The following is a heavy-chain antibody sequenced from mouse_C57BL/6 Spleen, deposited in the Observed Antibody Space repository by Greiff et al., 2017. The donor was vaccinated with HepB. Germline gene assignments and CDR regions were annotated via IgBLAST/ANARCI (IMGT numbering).Heavy chain of an antibody. CDR3: ARGTGPLCF. CDR2: ISSGSSTI. CDR1: GFTFSDYG. Sequence: EVKLMESGGGLVKPGGSLKLSCAASGFTFSDYGMHWVRQAPEKGLEWVAYISSGSSTIYYADTVKGRFTISRDNAKNTLFLQMTSLRSEDTAMYYCARGTGPLCFWGQGTLVTVSA. D-gene: IGHD4-1*01. J-gene: IGHJ3*01. V-gene: IGHV5-17*01.